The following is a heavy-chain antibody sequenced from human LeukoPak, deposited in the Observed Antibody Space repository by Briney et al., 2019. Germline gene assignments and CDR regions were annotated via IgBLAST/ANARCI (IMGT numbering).Heavy chain of an antibody. Sequence: GSLRLSCAASGFTFSSYAMRWVRQAPGKGLEWVAVISYDGSNKYYADSVKGRFTISRDNSRNTVFLQMNRLRPEDTAVYYCVKEAYYGWGSSPTFYFDYWGQGTRVTVSS. CDR1: GFTFSSYA. CDR3: VKEAYYGWGSSPTFYFDY. J-gene: IGHJ4*02. D-gene: IGHD3-10*01. V-gene: IGHV3-30-3*01. CDR2: ISYDGSNK.